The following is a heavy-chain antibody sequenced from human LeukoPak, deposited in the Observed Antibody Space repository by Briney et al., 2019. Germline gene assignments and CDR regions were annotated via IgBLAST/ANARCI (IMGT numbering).Heavy chain of an antibody. J-gene: IGHJ5*02. V-gene: IGHV4-30-2*01. CDR2: IYHSGST. CDR1: GGSISSGDYS. Sequence: PSETLSLTCAVSGGSISSGDYSWSWLRQPPGKGLEWIGYIYHSGSTYYNASLKSRVTISVDRSRNQFSLKLSSVTAADTAVYYCARVSERRYETIWVDPWGQGTLVTVSS. D-gene: IGHD3-3*01. CDR3: ARVSERRYETIWVDP.